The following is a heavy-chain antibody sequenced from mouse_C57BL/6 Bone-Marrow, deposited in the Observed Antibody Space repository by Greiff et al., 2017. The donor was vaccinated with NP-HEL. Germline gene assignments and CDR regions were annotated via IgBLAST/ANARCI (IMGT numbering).Heavy chain of an antibody. D-gene: IGHD1-2*01. Sequence: VKLQQPGAELVKPGASVKLSCKASGYTFTSYWMQWVKQRPGQGLEWIGEIDPSDSYTNYNQKFKGKATLTVDKSSSTAYLQLSSLTSEDSAVYYCAREGFHSTATLFDYWGQGTTLTVSS. J-gene: IGHJ2*01. CDR2: IDPSDSYT. CDR3: AREGFHSTATLFDY. V-gene: IGHV1-50*01. CDR1: GYTFTSYW.